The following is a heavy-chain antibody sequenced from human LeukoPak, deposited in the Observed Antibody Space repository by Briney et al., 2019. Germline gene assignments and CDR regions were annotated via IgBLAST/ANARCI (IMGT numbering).Heavy chain of an antibody. CDR2: ISNSGTT. D-gene: IGHD3-10*01. V-gene: IGHV4-59*04. CDR3: ARHDYSGSLNWFDP. J-gene: IGHJ5*02. CDR1: GGPISSPY. Sequence: ASETLSLTCTVSGGPISSPYWNWIRQPPGKGLEWIASISNSGTTYYTPSLKSRVTISADTSKNQFSLKMTSVTAADAAVYYCARHDYSGSLNWFDPWGQGTLVTVSS.